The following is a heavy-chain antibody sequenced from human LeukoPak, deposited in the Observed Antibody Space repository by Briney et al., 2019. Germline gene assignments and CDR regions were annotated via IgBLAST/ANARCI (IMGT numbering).Heavy chain of an antibody. CDR3: ASIAAAGGMDV. V-gene: IGHV3-64*01. J-gene: IGHJ6*02. CDR1: GFTFSSYA. D-gene: IGHD6-13*01. Sequence: GGSLRLSCAASGFTFSSYAMHWVRQAPGKGLEYVSAISSNGGSTYYAYSVKGRFTISRDNSKKTLYLQMCSLRAEDMAVYYCASIAAAGGMDVWGQGTTVTVSS. CDR2: ISSNGGST.